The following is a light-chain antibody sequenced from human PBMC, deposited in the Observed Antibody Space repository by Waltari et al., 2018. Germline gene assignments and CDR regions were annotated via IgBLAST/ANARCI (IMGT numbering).Light chain of an antibody. Sequence: QSALTQPASVSGSPGQSITLSCTGTTTDVGAYNFVSWYQQHPGEVTKLLIYEVNNRPSGVSDRFSGSRSGNTASLTISGLLAEDEADYYCCSHSSSSTLVLFGGGTKVTVL. CDR1: TTDVGAYNF. CDR3: CSHSSSSTLVL. V-gene: IGLV2-14*01. J-gene: IGLJ3*02. CDR2: EVN.